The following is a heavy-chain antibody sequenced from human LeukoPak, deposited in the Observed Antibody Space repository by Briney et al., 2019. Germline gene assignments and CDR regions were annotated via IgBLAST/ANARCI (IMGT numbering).Heavy chain of an antibody. D-gene: IGHD3-3*01. J-gene: IGHJ3*02. V-gene: IGHV3-23*01. Sequence: PGGSLRLSCAASGFTFSSYAMSWVRQAPGKGLEWVSAISGSGGSTYYADSVKGRFTISRDNSKNTLYLQMNSLRAEDTAVYYCAKTTIFGVVEGDDAFDIWGQGTMVTVSS. CDR2: ISGSGGST. CDR3: AKTTIFGVVEGDDAFDI. CDR1: GFTFSSYA.